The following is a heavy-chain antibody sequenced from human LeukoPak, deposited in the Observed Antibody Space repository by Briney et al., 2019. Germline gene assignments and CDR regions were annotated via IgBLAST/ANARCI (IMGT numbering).Heavy chain of an antibody. CDR3: GKTTVGYSSGQKPAWPVDY. D-gene: IGHD5-18*01. CDR2: IFGSGGSP. V-gene: IGHV3-23*01. J-gene: IGHJ4*02. CDR1: GFTFGRHA. Sequence: PGGSLRLSCEPSGFTFGRHARYWVRQAPGKGLEWVAGIFGSGGSPHYADPVKGRFTISRDNSRNTVYLQINSLRAEDTAVYYCGKTTVGYSSGQKPAWPVDYWGQGTLVTVSS.